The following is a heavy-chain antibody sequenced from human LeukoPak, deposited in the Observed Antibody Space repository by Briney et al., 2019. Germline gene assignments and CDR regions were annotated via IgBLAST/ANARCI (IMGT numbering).Heavy chain of an antibody. CDR3: ARGRLDYCSSTSCYYWFDP. CDR1: GGSFSGYY. V-gene: IGHV4-34*01. J-gene: IGHJ5*02. D-gene: IGHD2-2*01. Sequence: PSETLSLTCAVYGGSFSGYYWSWIRQPPGKGLEWIGEINHSGSTNYNPSLKSRVTISVDTPKNQFSLKLSSVTAADTAVYYCARGRLDYCSSTSCYYWFDPWGQGTLVTVSS. CDR2: INHSGST.